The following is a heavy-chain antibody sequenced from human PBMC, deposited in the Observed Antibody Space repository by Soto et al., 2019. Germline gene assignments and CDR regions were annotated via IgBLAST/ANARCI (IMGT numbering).Heavy chain of an antibody. CDR3: ARSLPSRGYSGYGPFDY. J-gene: IGHJ4*02. V-gene: IGHV1-69*13. Sequence: SVKVSCKASGGTFSSYAISWVRQAPGQGLEWMGGIIPIFGTANYAQKFQGRVTITADESTSTAYMELSSLRSEDTAVYYCARSLPSRGYSGYGPFDYWGQGTLVTVSS. CDR2: IIPIFGTA. CDR1: GGTFSSYA. D-gene: IGHD5-12*01.